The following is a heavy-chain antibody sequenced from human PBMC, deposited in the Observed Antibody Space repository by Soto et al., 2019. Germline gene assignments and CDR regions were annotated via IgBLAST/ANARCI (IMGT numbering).Heavy chain of an antibody. CDR3: AKDRRVTYYYDSSGYSRFDY. D-gene: IGHD3-22*01. CDR2: ISGSGGRA. J-gene: IGHJ4*02. CDR1: GFTFSSYA. V-gene: IGHV3-23*01. Sequence: PGGSLRLSCAASGFTFSSYAMSWVRQAPGKGLEWVSTISGSGGRAFYADSVKGRFTISRDSSKNPLYLQMNSLRAEDTAVYYCAKDRRVTYYYDSSGYSRFDYWGQGTLVTVSS.